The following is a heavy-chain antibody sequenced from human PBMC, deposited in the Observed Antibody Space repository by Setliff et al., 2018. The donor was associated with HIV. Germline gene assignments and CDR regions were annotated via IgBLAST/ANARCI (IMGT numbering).Heavy chain of an antibody. J-gene: IGHJ6*03. CDR1: GGSISSGGYY. CDR2: IHYSGST. D-gene: IGHD1-7*01. Sequence: SETLSLTCTVSGGSISSGGYYWSWIRQHPGKGLEWIGYIHYSGSTYFNPSLKSRVTISLDTSKNQFSLKVSSMTAADTAVYYRARNSKNWNYPVEYYDYYMDVWGTGTTVTVSS. CDR3: ARNSKNWNYPVEYYDYYMDV. V-gene: IGHV4-31*03.